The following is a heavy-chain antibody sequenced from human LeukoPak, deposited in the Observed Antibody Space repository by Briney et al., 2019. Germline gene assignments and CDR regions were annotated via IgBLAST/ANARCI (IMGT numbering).Heavy chain of an antibody. CDR2: INPNSGGT. Sequence: ASVKVSCKASGYTFTGYYMHWVRQAPGQGLEWMGWINPNSGGTNYAQKFQGRVTMTRDTSTSTAYMELSRLRSDDTAVYYCAGHYYDFWSGYSPNWFDPWGQGTLVTVSS. CDR1: GYTFTGYY. V-gene: IGHV1-2*02. J-gene: IGHJ5*02. CDR3: AGHYYDFWSGYSPNWFDP. D-gene: IGHD3-3*01.